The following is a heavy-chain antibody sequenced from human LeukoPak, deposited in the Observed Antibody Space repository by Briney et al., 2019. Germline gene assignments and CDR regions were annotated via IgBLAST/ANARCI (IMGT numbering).Heavy chain of an antibody. J-gene: IGHJ4*02. V-gene: IGHV2-70*11. CDR3: ARINYYDSSGYIDY. D-gene: IGHD3-22*01. CDR2: IDWDDDK. CDR1: GFSLRTSGMC. Sequence: SGPALVKPTQTLTLTCTFSGFSLRTSGMCVSWIRQPPGKALEWLARIDWDDDKYYSTSLKTRLTISKDTSKNQVVLTMTNMDPVDTATYYCARINYYDSSGYIDYWGQGTLVTVSS.